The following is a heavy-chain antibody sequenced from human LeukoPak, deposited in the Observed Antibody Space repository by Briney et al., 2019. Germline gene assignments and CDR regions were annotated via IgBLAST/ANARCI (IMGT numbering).Heavy chain of an antibody. V-gene: IGHV4-59*11. Sequence: KPSETLSLTCTVSGGSISSHYWSWIRQPPGKGLEWIGYIYYSGSTNYNPSLKSRATISVDTSKNHFSLRLSSMSAADTALYYRARVGGTTTRYFDYWGQGTLVTVSS. CDR1: GGSISSHY. CDR3: ARVGGTTTRYFDY. CDR2: IYYSGST. J-gene: IGHJ4*02. D-gene: IGHD1-1*01.